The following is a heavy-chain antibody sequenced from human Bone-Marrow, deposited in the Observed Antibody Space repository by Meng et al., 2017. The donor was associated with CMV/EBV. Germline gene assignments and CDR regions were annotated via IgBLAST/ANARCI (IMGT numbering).Heavy chain of an antibody. CDR1: GGSISSSSYY. D-gene: IGHD2-2*02. J-gene: IGHJ4*02. Sequence: GSLRLSCTVSGGSISSSSYYWGWIRQPPGKGLEWIGSIYYSGSTYYNPSLKSRVTISVDTSKNQFSLKLNSLTAADTAVYYCARLGGVGYCSSTSCYTFHYFDYWGQGTLVTVSS. V-gene: IGHV4-39*07. CDR3: ARLGGVGYCSSTSCYTFHYFDY. CDR2: IYYSGST.